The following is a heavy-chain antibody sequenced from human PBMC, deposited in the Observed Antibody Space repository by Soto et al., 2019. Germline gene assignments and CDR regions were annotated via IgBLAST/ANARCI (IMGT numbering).Heavy chain of an antibody. Sequence: QVQLVQSGAEVKKPGASVKVSCKASGYTFTSYAMHWVRQAPGQRLEWMGWINAGNGNTKYSQKFQGRVTITRDTSASTAYMELSSLRSEDTAVYYCARDLPAWFGEFGMDYWGQGTLVTVSS. CDR3: ARDLPAWFGEFGMDY. V-gene: IGHV1-3*01. CDR1: GYTFTSYA. CDR2: INAGNGNT. D-gene: IGHD3-10*01. J-gene: IGHJ4*02.